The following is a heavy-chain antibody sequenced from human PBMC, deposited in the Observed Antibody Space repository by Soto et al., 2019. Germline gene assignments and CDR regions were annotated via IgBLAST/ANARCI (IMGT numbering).Heavy chain of an antibody. Sequence: QVQLVQSGAEVKKPGASVKVSCKASGYTFTSYYMHWVRQAPGQGLEWMGIINPSGGSTSYAQKFQSTVTLTRDTSTSTVYMELSSLRSEDTAVYYCARVFVGYCSSTSCYAGAKNYYMDVWGKGTTVTVSS. V-gene: IGHV1-46*03. CDR1: GYTFTSYY. J-gene: IGHJ6*03. CDR3: ARVFVGYCSSTSCYAGAKNYYMDV. CDR2: INPSGGST. D-gene: IGHD2-2*03.